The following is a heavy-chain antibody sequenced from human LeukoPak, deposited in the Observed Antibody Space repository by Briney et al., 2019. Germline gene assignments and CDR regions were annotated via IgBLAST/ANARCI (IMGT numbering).Heavy chain of an antibody. CDR2: IYYSGST. CDR3: ARAKVYSCYDYFQH. CDR1: GYSISSGYY. V-gene: IGHV4-59*01. D-gene: IGHD5-12*01. J-gene: IGHJ1*01. Sequence: SETLSLTCTVSGYSISSGYYWGWIRPPPGQGLEWIGYIYYSGSTNYNPSLKSRVTIPVDTSKNQFSLKLSSVTAAHTSVYYCARAKVYSCYDYFQHWGQGTLVTVSS.